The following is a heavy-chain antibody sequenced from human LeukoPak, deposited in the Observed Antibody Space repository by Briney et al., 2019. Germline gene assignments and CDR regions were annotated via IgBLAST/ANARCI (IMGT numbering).Heavy chain of an antibody. Sequence: ASVNVSCKASGYTFTGSYIHWVRQAPGQGLEWMGGFYPEDGETIYAQKFQGRVTMTEDTSTDTAYMELSSLRSEDTAVYYCATVQLYDILTGYYISHFDYWGQGALVTVSS. V-gene: IGHV1-24*01. J-gene: IGHJ4*02. D-gene: IGHD3-9*01. CDR2: FYPEDGET. CDR3: ATVQLYDILTGYYISHFDY. CDR1: GYTFTGSY.